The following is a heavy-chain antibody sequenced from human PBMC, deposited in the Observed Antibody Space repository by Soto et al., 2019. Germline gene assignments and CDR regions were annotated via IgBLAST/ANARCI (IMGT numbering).Heavy chain of an antibody. Sequence: QGQLVQSGPEAKKPGASVKVSCKASGYTFSRYGISWVRQAPGQGLEWMGWISGYNGDTKYAQKVQGRVNMTIDTSTYTAYMELRSLTSDDTAIYYGAKNGAPPYYDTGMNVWGQGTTFTVSS. CDR3: AKNGAPPYYDTGMNV. D-gene: IGHD2-8*01. V-gene: IGHV1-18*01. CDR1: GYTFSRYG. CDR2: ISGYNGDT. J-gene: IGHJ6*02.